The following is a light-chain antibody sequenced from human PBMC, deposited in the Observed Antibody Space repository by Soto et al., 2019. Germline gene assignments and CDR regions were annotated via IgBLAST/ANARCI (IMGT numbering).Light chain of an antibody. CDR2: DAS. Sequence: EIVMTQSPATLSVSPGERATLSCRASQSVSSKLAWYQQKPGQAPRLLIYDASTRATGVPARFSGSGSGTEFSLTLSSLQSEDFAVYYCQQYNNWPPVYTFGQGTKLEI. V-gene: IGKV3D-15*01. CDR3: QQYNNWPPVYT. J-gene: IGKJ2*01. CDR1: QSVSSK.